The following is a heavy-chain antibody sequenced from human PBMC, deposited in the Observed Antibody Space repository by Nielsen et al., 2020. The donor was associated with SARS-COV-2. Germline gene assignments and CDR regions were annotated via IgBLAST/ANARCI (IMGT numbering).Heavy chain of an antibody. V-gene: IGHV3-74*01. CDR1: GFTFSSYW. CDR3: ARDPVAGPHTEYYFDY. CDR2: INSDGSST. D-gene: IGHD6-19*01. Sequence: GESLKTSCAASGFTFSSYWMHWVRQAPGKGLVWVSRINSDGSSTSYADSVKGRFTISRDNAKNTLYLQMNSLRAEDTAVYYCARDPVAGPHTEYYFDYWGQGTLVTVSS. J-gene: IGHJ4*02.